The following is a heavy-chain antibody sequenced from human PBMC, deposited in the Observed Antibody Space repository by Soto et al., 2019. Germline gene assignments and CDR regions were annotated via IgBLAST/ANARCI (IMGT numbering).Heavy chain of an antibody. Sequence: QVQLVESGGGVVQPGRSLRLSCAASGFTFSSYAMHWVRQAPGKGLEWVAVISYDGSNKYYADSVKGRFTISRDNSKNPLYLQMNSLRAEDTAVYYCARVPQAAPFDYWGQGTLVTVSS. CDR1: GFTFSSYA. J-gene: IGHJ4*02. CDR2: ISYDGSNK. V-gene: IGHV3-30-3*01. CDR3: ARVPQAAPFDY. D-gene: IGHD2-15*01.